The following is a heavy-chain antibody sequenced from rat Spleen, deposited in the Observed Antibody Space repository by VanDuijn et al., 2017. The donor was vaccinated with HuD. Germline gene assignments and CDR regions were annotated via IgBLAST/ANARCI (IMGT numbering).Heavy chain of an antibody. J-gene: IGHJ2*01. D-gene: IGHD1-1*01. Sequence: EVQLQESGPGLVKPSQSLSLTCSVTGHSISSSYRWNWIRKFPGNRLEWMGYINSAGSTNYNPSLNSRISITRDTSKNQFFLQLNSVTTEDTATYYCARYSGDYWGQGVMVTVSS. CDR3: ARYSGDY. V-gene: IGHV3-3*01. CDR2: INSAGST. CDR1: GHSISSSYR.